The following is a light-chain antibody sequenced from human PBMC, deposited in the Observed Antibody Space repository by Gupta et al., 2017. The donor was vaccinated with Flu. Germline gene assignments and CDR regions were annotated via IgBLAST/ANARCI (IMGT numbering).Light chain of an antibody. CDR1: QSVSSW. Sequence: DIQMTQSPSTLSAFVGDRVTITCRASQSVSSWLAWYQQKLGKAPKLLIYRASSLQSGVPSRFSGSGSGTEFTLTISSLQPDDFATYYCQHYNCFSGSFGQGTKLEIK. J-gene: IGKJ2*03. CDR3: QHYNCFSGS. CDR2: RAS. V-gene: IGKV1-5*03.